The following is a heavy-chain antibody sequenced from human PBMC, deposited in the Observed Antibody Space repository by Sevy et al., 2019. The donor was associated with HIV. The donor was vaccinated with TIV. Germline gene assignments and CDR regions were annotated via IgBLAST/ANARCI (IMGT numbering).Heavy chain of an antibody. D-gene: IGHD3-10*01. CDR2: ISYDGSDK. CDR1: GFTFTTYA. V-gene: IGHV3-30*04. Sequence: GGSLRLSCAASGFTFTTYAMHWVRQAPGKGLEWVAIISYDGSDKDYGGSVKGRFTISRDNSKNTLYLQMNSLRAEDTAVYYCARASLPTMVRRVVTLLIDYWGQGTLVTVSS. CDR3: ARASLPTMVRRVVTLLIDY. J-gene: IGHJ4*02.